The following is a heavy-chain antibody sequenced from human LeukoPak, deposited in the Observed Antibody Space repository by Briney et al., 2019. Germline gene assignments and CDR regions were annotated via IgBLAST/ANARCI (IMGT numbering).Heavy chain of an antibody. J-gene: IGHJ3*02. D-gene: IGHD1-26*01. CDR1: GFTFSSYA. CDR2: ISGSGGST. Sequence: PGGSLRLSCAASGFTFSSYAMSWVRQAPGKGLEWVSAISGSGGSTFYADSVKGWFTISRDNSKNTLCLQMNSLRAEDTAVYYCAKDVVGVTEADAFDIWGQGTMVTVSS. V-gene: IGHV3-23*01. CDR3: AKDVVGVTEADAFDI.